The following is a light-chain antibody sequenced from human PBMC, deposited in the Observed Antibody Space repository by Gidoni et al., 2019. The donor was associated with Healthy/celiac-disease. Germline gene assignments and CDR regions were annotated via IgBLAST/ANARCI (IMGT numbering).Light chain of an antibody. CDR2: DAS. CDR1: QSISSR. J-gene: IGKJ2*01. CDR3: QQYNSYSLYT. Sequence: DIQMTQSPSTLSASVGDRVTITCRASQSISSRLAWYQQKPGQAPKLLIYDASSLESGVPSRFSGSGSGTEFTLTISSLQPDDFATYYCQQYNSYSLYTFGQGTKLEIK. V-gene: IGKV1-5*01.